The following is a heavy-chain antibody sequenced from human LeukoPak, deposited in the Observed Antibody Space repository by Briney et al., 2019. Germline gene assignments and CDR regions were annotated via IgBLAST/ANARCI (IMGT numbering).Heavy chain of an antibody. CDR1: GFTFSSYA. Sequence: GSLRLSCAASGFTFSSYAMSWVRQAPGKGLEWVSAISGSGGSTYYADSVKGRFTISRDNSKNTLYLQMNSLRAEDTAAYYCAKGLTSSGSYYFDYWGQGTLVTVSS. D-gene: IGHD6-19*01. V-gene: IGHV3-23*01. J-gene: IGHJ4*02. CDR2: ISGSGGST. CDR3: AKGLTSSGSYYFDY.